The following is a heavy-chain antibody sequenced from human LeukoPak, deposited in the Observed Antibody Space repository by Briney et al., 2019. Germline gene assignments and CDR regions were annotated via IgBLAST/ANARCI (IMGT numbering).Heavy chain of an antibody. V-gene: IGHV3-33*03. Sequence: GDSLRLSCVASGFTFSGYGMHWVRQAPGKGLEWVAVIWYDGSDQYYLDSVTGRFSISRDNSKNTLYLELDSVTAEDMGIYYCAKDSGLYSYHADLDHWGQGTLVTVSS. CDR2: IWYDGSDQ. J-gene: IGHJ4*02. D-gene: IGHD3-16*01. CDR1: GFTFSGYG. CDR3: AKDSGLYSYHADLDH.